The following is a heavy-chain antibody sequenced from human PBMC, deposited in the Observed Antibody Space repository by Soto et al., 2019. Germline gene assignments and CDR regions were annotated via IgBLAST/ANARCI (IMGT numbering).Heavy chain of an antibody. J-gene: IGHJ5*02. CDR2: ISAYNGNT. D-gene: IGHD3-22*01. V-gene: IGHV1-18*01. CDR1: GYTFTSYG. Sequence: ASVKVSCKASGYTFTSYGISWVRQAPGQGLEWMGWISAYNGNTNYAQKLQGRVTMTTDTSTSTAYMELRSLRSDDTAVYYCARAIQFKPYYHDSTWFDPWGQGTLVTVSS. CDR3: ARAIQFKPYYHDSTWFDP.